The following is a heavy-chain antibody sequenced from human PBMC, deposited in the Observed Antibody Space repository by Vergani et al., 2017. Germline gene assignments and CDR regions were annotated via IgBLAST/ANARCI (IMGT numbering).Heavy chain of an antibody. Sequence: EVQLVESGGGLVQPGGSLRLSCAASGFTFSSYSMNWVRQAPGKGLEWVSYISSSSSTIYYADSVKGRFTISRDNAKNSLYLQMNSLRDEDTAVYYCARGKAPSRRYYDFWSGYFDYWGQGTLVTVSS. D-gene: IGHD3-3*01. V-gene: IGHV3-48*02. J-gene: IGHJ4*02. CDR1: GFTFSSYS. CDR2: ISSSSSTI. CDR3: ARGKAPSRRYYDFWSGYFDY.